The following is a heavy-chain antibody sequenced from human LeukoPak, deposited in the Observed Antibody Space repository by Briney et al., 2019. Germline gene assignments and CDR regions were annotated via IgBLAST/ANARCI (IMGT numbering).Heavy chain of an antibody. V-gene: IGHV1-2*02. D-gene: IGHD5-24*01. CDR1: GYIFTAYY. Sequence: ASVKVSCKASGYIFTAYYLHWVRQAPGQGLEWMGWINLNSGDPNYSQNFQGRVTMSRDTSISTAYMELSSLRSDDKAVYYCVRGGDGNRRDFDYWGQGTLVTVSS. CDR2: INLNSGDP. CDR3: VRGGDGNRRDFDY. J-gene: IGHJ4*02.